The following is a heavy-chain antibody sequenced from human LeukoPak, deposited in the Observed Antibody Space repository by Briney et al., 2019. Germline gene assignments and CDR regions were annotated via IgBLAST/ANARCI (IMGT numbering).Heavy chain of an antibody. CDR3: ARARYGSGIRDY. D-gene: IGHD3-10*01. J-gene: IGHJ4*02. Sequence: PSETLSLTCTVSGGSISSSSYYWGWIRQPPGKGLEWIGSIYYSGSTYYNPSLKSRVTISVDTSKNQFSLKLSSVTAADTAVYYCARARYGSGIRDYWGQGTLVTVSS. V-gene: IGHV4-39*07. CDR2: IYYSGST. CDR1: GGSISSSSYY.